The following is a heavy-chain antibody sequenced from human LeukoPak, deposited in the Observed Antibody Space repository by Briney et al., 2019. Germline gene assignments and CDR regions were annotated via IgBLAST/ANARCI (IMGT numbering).Heavy chain of an antibody. Sequence: SETLSLTCAVSGSSISGDYYWGWIRQPPGKGLEWIGSIYYSGSTYYNPSLKSRVTISVDTSKNQFSLKLSSVTAADTAVYYCARGTPVEPFDYWGQGTLVTVSS. CDR2: IYYSGST. D-gene: IGHD5-24*01. V-gene: IGHV4-38-2*01. J-gene: IGHJ4*02. CDR1: GSSISGDYY. CDR3: ARGTPVEPFDY.